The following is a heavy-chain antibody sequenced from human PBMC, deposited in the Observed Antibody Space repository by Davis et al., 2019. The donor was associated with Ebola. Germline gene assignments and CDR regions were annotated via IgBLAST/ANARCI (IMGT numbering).Heavy chain of an antibody. CDR2: ISGSGGST. D-gene: IGHD2-2*02. J-gene: IGHJ6*02. CDR1: GFTFDDYA. Sequence: GGSLRLSCAASGFTFDDYAMHWVRQAPGKGLEWVSAISGSGGSTYYADSVKGRFTISRDNSKNTLYLQMNSLRAEDTAVYYCAKQLLYAGNYYYYYGMDVWGQGTTVTVSS. V-gene: IGHV3-23*01. CDR3: AKQLLYAGNYYYYYGMDV.